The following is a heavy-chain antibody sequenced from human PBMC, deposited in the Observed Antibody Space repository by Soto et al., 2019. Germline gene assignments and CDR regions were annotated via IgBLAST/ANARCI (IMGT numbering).Heavy chain of an antibody. V-gene: IGHV1-18*01. CDR1: GYTFTSYG. J-gene: IGHJ3*02. CDR3: ARDPGYSTTWHQAFDI. D-gene: IGHD6-13*01. Sequence: QVQLVQSGAEVKKPGASVKVSCKASGYTFTSYGISWVRQAPGQGPEWMGRISTYNGNTNYVQKLQGRVTMTTETSTTTAYMELRSLRYDDTAVYYCARDPGYSTTWHQAFDIWGQGTMVTVSS. CDR2: ISTYNGNT.